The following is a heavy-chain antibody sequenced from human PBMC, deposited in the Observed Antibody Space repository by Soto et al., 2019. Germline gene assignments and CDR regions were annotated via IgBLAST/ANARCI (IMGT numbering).Heavy chain of an antibody. CDR3: ARGYSGSYYAFDI. Sequence: PSVKVSCKASGGTFSSYAISWVRQAPGQGLEWMGGIIPIFGTANYAQKFQGRVTITADESTSTAYMELSSLRSEDTAVYYCARGYSGSYYAFDIWGQGTMVTVSS. CDR2: IIPIFGTA. D-gene: IGHD1-26*01. J-gene: IGHJ3*02. V-gene: IGHV1-69*13. CDR1: GGTFSSYA.